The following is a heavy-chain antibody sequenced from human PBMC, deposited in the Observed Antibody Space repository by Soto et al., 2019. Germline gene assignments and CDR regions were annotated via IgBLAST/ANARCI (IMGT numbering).Heavy chain of an antibody. CDR3: ARGRVTMVRGVNSGGYYYGMDV. Sequence: NPSETVSLTCTVSCGSISSGGYYWSWIRQHPGKGLEWIGYIYYSGSTYYNPSLKSRVTISVDTSKNQFSLKLSSVTAADTAVYYCARGRVTMVRGVNSGGYYYGMDVWGQGTTVTVSS. V-gene: IGHV4-31*03. CDR2: IYYSGST. CDR1: CGSISSGGYY. D-gene: IGHD3-10*01. J-gene: IGHJ6*02.